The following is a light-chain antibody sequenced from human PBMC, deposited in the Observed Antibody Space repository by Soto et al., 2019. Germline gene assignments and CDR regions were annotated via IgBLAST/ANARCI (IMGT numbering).Light chain of an antibody. CDR2: AAS. CDR1: QDIRNH. CDR3: LQDFNFPFT. J-gene: IGKJ2*01. V-gene: IGKV1-6*01. Sequence: AIQMTQSPSSLSASVGDRVTITCRASQDIRNHLAWYQQKPGTAPKVLISAASSLQTGVPSRFSGSGSGTDFTLTFSSLQPEDCATYYCLQDFNFPFTFGHGTKLEVK.